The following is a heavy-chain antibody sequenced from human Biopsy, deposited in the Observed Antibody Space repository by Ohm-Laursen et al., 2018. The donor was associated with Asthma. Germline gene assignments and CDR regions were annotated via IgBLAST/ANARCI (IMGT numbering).Heavy chain of an antibody. CDR2: ISWNSGSI. CDR3: AKATLGDIGKDY. CDR1: GFTFDDYG. J-gene: IGHJ4*02. V-gene: IGHV3-9*01. D-gene: IGHD2-21*01. Sequence: SLRLSCTASGFTFDDYGMHWVRQAPGKGLEWVSGISWNSGSIGYADSVKGRFTISRDNTKNSLYLQMNSLRVEDTALYYCAKATLGDIGKDYWGQGTLVTVSS.